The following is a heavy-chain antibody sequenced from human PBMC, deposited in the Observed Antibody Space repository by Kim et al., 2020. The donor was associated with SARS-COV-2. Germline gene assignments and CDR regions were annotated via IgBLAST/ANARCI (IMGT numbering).Heavy chain of an antibody. CDR1: GFTFSSYA. Sequence: GGSLRLSCAASGFTFSSYAMHWVRQAPGKGLEWVAVISYDGSNKYYADSVKGRFTISRDNSKNTLYLQMNSPRAEDTAVYYCARDLGGGWRPWGQGTLVTVSS. V-gene: IGHV3-30-3*01. D-gene: IGHD2-15*01. CDR3: ARDLGGGWRP. CDR2: ISYDGSNK. J-gene: IGHJ5*02.